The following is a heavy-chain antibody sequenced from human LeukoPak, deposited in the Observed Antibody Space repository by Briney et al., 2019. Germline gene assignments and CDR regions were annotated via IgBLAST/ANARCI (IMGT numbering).Heavy chain of an antibody. D-gene: IGHD3-22*01. Sequence: GGSLRLSCAASGFTFSSYSMNWVRQAPGKGLEWVSYISSSSSTIYYADSVKGRFTISRDNAKNPLYLQMNSLRDEDTAVYYCARAGYYDSSGYYPVGYWGQGTLVTVSS. J-gene: IGHJ4*02. CDR3: ARAGYYDSSGYYPVGY. CDR1: GFTFSSYS. V-gene: IGHV3-48*02. CDR2: ISSSSSTI.